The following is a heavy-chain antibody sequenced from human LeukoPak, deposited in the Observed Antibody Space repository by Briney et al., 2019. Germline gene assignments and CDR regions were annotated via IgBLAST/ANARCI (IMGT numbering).Heavy chain of an antibody. D-gene: IGHD6-13*01. J-gene: IGHJ4*02. Sequence: TSETLSLTCTVSGYWGWIRQPPGKGLEWIGSLYPSGSTYYKPSLKSRVTMSVDTSKNQFSLNLSSVTAADTAVYYCARGSGSSWYFYFDYWGQGTLVTVSS. CDR1: GY. CDR2: LYPSGST. CDR3: ARGSGSSWYFYFDY. V-gene: IGHV4-38-2*02.